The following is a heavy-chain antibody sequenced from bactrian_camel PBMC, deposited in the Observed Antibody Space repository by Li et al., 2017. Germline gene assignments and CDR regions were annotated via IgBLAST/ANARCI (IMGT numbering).Heavy chain of an antibody. CDR2: IDRDGST. V-gene: IGHV3S55*01. Sequence: HVQLVESGGGSVQAGGSLRLSCAISGRSNENYFLAWFRQPPGKEREGVAAIDRDGSTSYADSVKGRFTISRDNAKNTLYLQMDRLKPEDTAMYHCAAEELLSAYDCYSGTSFQYGWSNFGQGTQVTVS. D-gene: IGHD8*01. CDR1: GRSNENYF. J-gene: IGHJ4*01.